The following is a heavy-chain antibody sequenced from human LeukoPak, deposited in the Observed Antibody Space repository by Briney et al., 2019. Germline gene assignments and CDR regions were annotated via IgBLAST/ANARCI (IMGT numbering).Heavy chain of an antibody. Sequence: GGSLRLSCAASGFNFASYAMDWVRQAPGKGLEWVGDVSYDGGYQSYAVSVRGRFTISRDNSKNTLFLQMNSLRPEDAAVYYCATESSLSNWGHGTLVTVSS. CDR3: ATESSLSN. CDR1: GFNFASYA. D-gene: IGHD3-16*02. CDR2: VSYDGGYQ. J-gene: IGHJ4*01. V-gene: IGHV3-30*04.